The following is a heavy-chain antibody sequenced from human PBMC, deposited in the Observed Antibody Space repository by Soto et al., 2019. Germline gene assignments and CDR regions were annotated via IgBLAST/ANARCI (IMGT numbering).Heavy chain of an antibody. D-gene: IGHD3-3*01. V-gene: IGHV4-61*01. CDR2: FYSSGST. CDR1: GGSVSSGSYY. J-gene: IGHJ3*02. Sequence: QVQLQESGPGLVKPSETLSLTCAVSGGSVSSGSYYWSWIRQPPGKGLEWIGSFYSSGSTSYNPSLESRVTISVDTSKNQFSLKLSSETAADTAVYYCARTNDFWSGTLRHDAFDIWGQGTTVTVSS. CDR3: ARTNDFWSGTLRHDAFDI.